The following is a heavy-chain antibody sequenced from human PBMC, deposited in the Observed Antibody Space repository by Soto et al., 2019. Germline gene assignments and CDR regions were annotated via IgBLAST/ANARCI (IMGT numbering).Heavy chain of an antibody. J-gene: IGHJ4*02. CDR1: GGSISSNY. D-gene: IGHD6-13*01. CDR3: ARYRREAVAGYTLDN. CDR2: VYNSGST. Sequence: SETLSLTCTVSGGSISSNYWTWIRQPPGKGLEWIGYVYNSGSTNYNPSLKSRVTISEDTSKSQFSLKVNTMTAADTAVYYCARYRREAVAGYTLDNWGQGILVTVSS. V-gene: IGHV4-59*01.